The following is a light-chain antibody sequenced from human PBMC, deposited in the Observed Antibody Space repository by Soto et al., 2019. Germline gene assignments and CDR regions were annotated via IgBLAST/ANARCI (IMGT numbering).Light chain of an antibody. V-gene: IGKV3-20*01. Sequence: EIVMTQSAATLSESPGDRATSSGRARQSVSSNKAWYQQKPGQAPRLLIYGAYSRATGTPDRFSGSGSGTDFPLTISRLEHEDVAVYYCQQYGSSRTFGQGTKVDIK. CDR2: GAY. CDR3: QQYGSSRT. J-gene: IGKJ1*01. CDR1: QSVSSN.